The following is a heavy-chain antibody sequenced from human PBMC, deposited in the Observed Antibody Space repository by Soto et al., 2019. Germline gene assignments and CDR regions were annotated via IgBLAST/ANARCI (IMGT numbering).Heavy chain of an antibody. Sequence: QVQLQESGPGLVKPSQTLSLTCTVSGGSISSGGYYWSWIRQHRGKGLEWIGYIYYSGSTYYNPSLKSRLTISVDTSKNQFSLKLSSVTAADTAVYYCARGSCSSTSCYYFDYWGQGTLVTVSS. CDR2: IYYSGST. V-gene: IGHV4-31*03. CDR1: GGSISSGGYY. D-gene: IGHD2-2*01. CDR3: ARGSCSSTSCYYFDY. J-gene: IGHJ4*02.